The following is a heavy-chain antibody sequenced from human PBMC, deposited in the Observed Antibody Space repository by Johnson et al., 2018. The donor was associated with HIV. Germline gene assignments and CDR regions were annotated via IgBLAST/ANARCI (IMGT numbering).Heavy chain of an antibody. D-gene: IGHD6-13*01. Sequence: QVQLVESGGGVVQPGRSLRLSCAASRFTFSSYAMHWVRQAPGKGLEWVAVISYDGSNKSYANFAQGRFTISRENSKNTLHLQMNSLRSKDTAVYYCAIPTRSSIAAAGDDAFDIWGQGTMVTVSS. CDR2: ISYDGSNK. J-gene: IGHJ3*02. CDR3: AIPTRSSIAAAGDDAFDI. V-gene: IGHV3-30*04. CDR1: RFTFSSYA.